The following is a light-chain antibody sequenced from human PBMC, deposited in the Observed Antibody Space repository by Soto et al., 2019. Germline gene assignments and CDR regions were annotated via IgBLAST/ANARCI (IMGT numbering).Light chain of an antibody. V-gene: IGLV2-23*02. J-gene: IGLJ1*01. Sequence: QSALTQPASVSGSPGQSITITCTGTSDDVGSYNLVSWYQHHPGKAPKLMIYEVTKRPSGVSNRFSGSKSGNTASLTISGLQAEDEGDYYCCSYEGISTFVFGTGTKLTVL. CDR1: SDDVGSYNL. CDR3: CSYEGISTFV. CDR2: EVT.